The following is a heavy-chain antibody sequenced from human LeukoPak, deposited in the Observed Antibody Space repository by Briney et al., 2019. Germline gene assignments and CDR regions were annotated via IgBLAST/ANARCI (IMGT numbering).Heavy chain of an antibody. CDR1: GFTVRSNY. V-gene: IGHV3-53*01. D-gene: IGHD1-26*01. Sequence: QPGGSLRLSCAASGFTVRSNYMSWVRQAPGKGLEWVSVIYSDGSTYYADPLQGRFTISRDNSKNTLYLQMNSLRAEDTAEYYCAKSLLTTASGTGRAFDIWGQGTMVTVSA. CDR3: AKSLLTTASGTGRAFDI. J-gene: IGHJ3*02. CDR2: IYSDGST.